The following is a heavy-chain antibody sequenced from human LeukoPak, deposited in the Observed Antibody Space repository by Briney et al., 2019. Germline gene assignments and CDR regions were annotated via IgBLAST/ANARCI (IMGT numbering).Heavy chain of an antibody. Sequence: GGSLRLSCAASGFTFSSYSMSWVRQAPGKGLEWVSSISSRSTYIYYADSVKGRFTISRDNAKNSLYLQMNSLRAEDTAVYYCARDEGSSSWYGGFDYWGQGTLVTVSS. V-gene: IGHV3-21*01. J-gene: IGHJ4*02. CDR1: GFTFSSYS. CDR3: ARDEGSSSWYGGFDY. CDR2: ISSRSTYI. D-gene: IGHD6-13*01.